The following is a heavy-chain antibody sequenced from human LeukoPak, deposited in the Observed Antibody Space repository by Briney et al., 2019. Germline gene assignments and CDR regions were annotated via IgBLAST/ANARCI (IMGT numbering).Heavy chain of an antibody. D-gene: IGHD3-22*01. CDR2: IEWNGGRR. Sequence: PGGSLRLSCAGSGFTFGDYAIHWVRQAPGKGLEWVSGIEWNGGRREYADSVKGRFTISRDNAKNSLYLQMKNLRAEDTALYYCASVPDDASGNSRYYFKTWGQGTLVTVSS. CDR3: ASVPDDASGNSRYYFKT. CDR1: GFTFGDYA. V-gene: IGHV3-20*04. J-gene: IGHJ4*02.